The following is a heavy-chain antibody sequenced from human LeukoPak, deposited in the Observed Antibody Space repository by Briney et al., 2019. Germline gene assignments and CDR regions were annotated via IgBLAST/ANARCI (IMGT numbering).Heavy chain of an antibody. D-gene: IGHD2-2*01. CDR1: GGSISSSAYY. CDR3: VRYTSPNWFDP. V-gene: IGHV4-39*02. CDR2: IYYTGST. J-gene: IGHJ5*02. Sequence: PSETLSLTCTVPGGSISSSAYYWGWVRQPPGKGLELIVSIYYTGSTYYNPSLKSRVTISVDTSRNHFSLRLSSVTAADTAIYYCVRYTSPNWFDPWGLGTLVTVSS.